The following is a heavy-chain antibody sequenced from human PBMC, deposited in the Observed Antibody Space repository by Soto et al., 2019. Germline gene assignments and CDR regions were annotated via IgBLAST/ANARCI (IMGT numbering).Heavy chain of an antibody. D-gene: IGHD2-21*02. V-gene: IGHV1-18*04. CDR2: ISAYNGNT. J-gene: IGHJ4*02. CDR1: GYTFTSYG. Sequence: ASVKVSCKASGYTFTSYGISWVRQAPGQGLEWMGWISAYNGNTNYAQKLQGRVTMTTDTSTSTAYMELRSLRFDDTAVYYCARDQVGMAYCGGDCSGGSDFDYWGQGTLVTVSS. CDR3: ARDQVGMAYCGGDCSGGSDFDY.